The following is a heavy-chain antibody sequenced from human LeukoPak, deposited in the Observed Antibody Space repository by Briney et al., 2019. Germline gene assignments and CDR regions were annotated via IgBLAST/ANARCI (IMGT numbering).Heavy chain of an antibody. V-gene: IGHV3-30*02. J-gene: IGHJ4*02. CDR2: IRNDGSNK. CDR1: GFTFSSYG. D-gene: IGHD5-24*01. Sequence: GGSLRLSCAASGFTFSSYGMHWVRQAPGKGLGWVAFIRNDGSNKYYADSVKGRFTIPRDNSKNTLYLQMNSRRAEDTAVYNCAKSIDGYNFDYWGQGTLVTVSS. CDR3: AKSIDGYNFDY.